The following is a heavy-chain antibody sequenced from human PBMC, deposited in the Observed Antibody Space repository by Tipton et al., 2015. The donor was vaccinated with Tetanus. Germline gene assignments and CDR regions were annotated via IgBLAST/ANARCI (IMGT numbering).Heavy chain of an antibody. J-gene: IGHJ5*02. CDR3: ARHLYGYWFDP. D-gene: IGHD3-10*01. CDR1: GGSISDKKYY. CDR2: IYFKGDT. V-gene: IGHV4-39*02. Sequence: TLPLTCTVSGGSISDKKYYWGWIRQPPGKGLEWIASIYFKGDTYYSPSLKSRLTIAVDTSQNLFSLTLTSVTAADTAIYYCARHLYGYWFDPWGQGILVTVSS.